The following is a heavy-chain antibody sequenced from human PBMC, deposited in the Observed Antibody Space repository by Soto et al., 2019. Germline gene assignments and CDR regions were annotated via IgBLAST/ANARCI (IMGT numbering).Heavy chain of an antibody. Sequence: PSQTLSLTCAISGDSVSSNSVAWNWIRQSPSRGLEWLGRAYYRSKWYNDYAVSVKGRISINPDTSKNQFSLQLNSVTPEDTAVYYCARDRAGEYFQHWGLGTLVTVSS. CDR2: AYYRSKWYN. CDR1: GDSVSSNSVA. CDR3: ARDRAGEYFQH. V-gene: IGHV6-1*01. D-gene: IGHD6-13*01. J-gene: IGHJ1*01.